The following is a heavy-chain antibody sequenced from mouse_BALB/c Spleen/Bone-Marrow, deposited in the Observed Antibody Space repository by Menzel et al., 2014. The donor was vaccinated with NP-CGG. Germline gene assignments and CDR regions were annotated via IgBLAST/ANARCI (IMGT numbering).Heavy chain of an antibody. CDR2: IYPGNSDT. J-gene: IGHJ1*01. V-gene: IGHV1-5*01. CDR3: ARGLRWCFDV. D-gene: IGHD1-1*01. Sequence: VQLQQSGTVLARPGASVKMSCKASGYSFTSYWMHWVKERPGQGLEWIGAIYPGNSDTSYNQKFKGKAKLTVVASASTAYMELSSLTNEDSAVYYCARGLRWCFDVWGAGTTVTVSS. CDR1: GYSFTSYW.